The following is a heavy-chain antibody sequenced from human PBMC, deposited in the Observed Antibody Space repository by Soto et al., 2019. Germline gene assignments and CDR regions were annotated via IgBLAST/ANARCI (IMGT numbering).Heavy chain of an antibody. CDR3: AQRPRGYSYHFES. CDR2: IYWDDDE. CDR1: GFSLSTRGVG. J-gene: IGHJ4*02. D-gene: IGHD5-18*01. V-gene: IGHV2-5*02. Sequence: QITLKESGPTLVKPTQTLTLTCTFSGFSLSTRGVGVGWFRQPPGKALEWLALIYWDDDEGYSPSLKSRLTIPKDTSKILVVLTMTNMQPVDTATYYCAQRPRGYSYHFESWGPGTLVTVSS.